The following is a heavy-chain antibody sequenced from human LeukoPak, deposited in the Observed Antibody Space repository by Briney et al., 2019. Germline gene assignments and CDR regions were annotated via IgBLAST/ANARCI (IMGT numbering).Heavy chain of an antibody. V-gene: IGHV3-30*02. Sequence: GGSLRLSCAASGFTFSSYGMHWVRQAPGKGLEWVAFIRYDGSNKYYADSVKGRFTISRDNSKNTLYLQMNSLRAEDTAVYYCAKDRGYSSSWCDYWSQGTLVTVSS. CDR1: GFTFSSYG. CDR3: AKDRGYSSSWCDY. CDR2: IRYDGSNK. J-gene: IGHJ4*02. D-gene: IGHD6-13*01.